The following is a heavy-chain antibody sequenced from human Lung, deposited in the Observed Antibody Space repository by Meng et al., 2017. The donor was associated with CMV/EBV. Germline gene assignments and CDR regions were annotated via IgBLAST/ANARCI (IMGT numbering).Heavy chain of an antibody. CDR3: ARGPTDYYALDV. CDR2: ISGSNGNI. V-gene: IGHV3-48*04. J-gene: IGHJ6*02. CDR1: GFPFRTNS. D-gene: IGHD4-11*01. Sequence: GGSXRLXXAASGFPFRTNSMNWVRQAPGKGLEWVSYISGSNGNIYYADSVKGRFTISRDNTKKSLFLQMNSLRVEDTAVYYCARGPTDYYALDVWGQGTTLTFSS.